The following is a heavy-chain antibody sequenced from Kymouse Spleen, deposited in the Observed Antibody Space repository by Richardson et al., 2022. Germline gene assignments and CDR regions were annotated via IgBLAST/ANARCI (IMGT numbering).Heavy chain of an antibody. V-gene: IGHV4-34*01. D-gene: IGHD3-10*01. J-gene: IGHJ4*02. CDR3: ARGRYYYGSGSYSSL*L. Sequence: QVQLQQWGAGLLKPSETLSLTCAVYGGSFSGYYWSWIRQPPGKGLEWIGEINHSGSTNYNPSLKSRVTISVDTSKNQFSLKLSSVTAADTAVYYCARGRYYYGSGSYSSL*LLGPGNPGHRLL. CDR2: INHSGST. CDR1: GGSFSGYY.